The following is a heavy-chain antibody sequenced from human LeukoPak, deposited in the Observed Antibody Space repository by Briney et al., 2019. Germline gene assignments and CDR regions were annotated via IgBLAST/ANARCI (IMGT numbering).Heavy chain of an antibody. CDR2: ISYDGSNK. D-gene: IGHD4-17*01. J-gene: IGHJ4*02. Sequence: GGSLRLSCAASGFTFSSYAMHWVRQAPGKGLEWVAVISYDGSNKYYADSVKGRFTISRDNSKNTLYLQMNSLRAEGTAVYYCARDSGYGDYVWSLDYWGQGTLVTVSS. CDR1: GFTFSSYA. CDR3: ARDSGYGDYVWSLDY. V-gene: IGHV3-30*04.